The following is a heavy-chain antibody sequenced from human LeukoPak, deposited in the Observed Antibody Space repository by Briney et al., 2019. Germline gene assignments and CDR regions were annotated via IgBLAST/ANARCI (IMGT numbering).Heavy chain of an antibody. CDR1: GLSFSNAW. V-gene: IGHV3-15*01. CDR3: TTSPEGIAVADIDDY. D-gene: IGHD6-19*01. J-gene: IGHJ4*02. CDR2: IISRTSGGAT. Sequence: GGSLRLSCTASGLSFSNAWMSWVRQAPGKGLEWVGRIISRTSGGATDYAAPVRGRFTISRDDSKNTLYLQMNSLKTEDTAVYYCTTSPEGIAVADIDDYWGQGTLVTVSS.